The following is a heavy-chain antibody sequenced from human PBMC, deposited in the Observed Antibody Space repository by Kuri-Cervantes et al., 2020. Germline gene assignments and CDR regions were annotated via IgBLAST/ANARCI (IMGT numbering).Heavy chain of an antibody. Sequence: LSLTCAASGFTFSSYGMHWVRQAPGKGLEWVAVIWYDGSNKYYADSVKGRFTISRDNSKNTLYLQMKSLRAEDTAVYYCARDPIEAAAGTSGFDIWGQGTMVTVSS. V-gene: IGHV3-33*01. CDR3: ARDPIEAAAGTSGFDI. CDR1: GFTFSSYG. J-gene: IGHJ3*02. D-gene: IGHD6-13*01. CDR2: IWYDGSNK.